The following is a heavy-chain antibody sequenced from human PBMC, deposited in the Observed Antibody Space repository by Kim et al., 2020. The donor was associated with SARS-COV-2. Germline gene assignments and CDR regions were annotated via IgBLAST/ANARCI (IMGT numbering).Heavy chain of an antibody. J-gene: IGHJ3*02. CDR1: GDFISSSSYY. D-gene: IGHD4-17*01. V-gene: IGHV4-39*01. CDR3: ARQTTTVTTLDVFDI. CDR2: IYYTGST. Sequence: SETLSLTYTVSGDFISSSSYYWGWIRQPPGKGLEWIGSIYYTGSTYYNPSLKSRVTISVDTSKNQFSLKLSSVTAADTAVYYCARQTTTVTTLDVFDIWGRGTMVTVSS.